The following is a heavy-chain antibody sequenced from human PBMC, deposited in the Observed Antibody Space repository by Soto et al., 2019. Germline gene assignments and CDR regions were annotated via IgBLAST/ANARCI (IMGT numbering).Heavy chain of an antibody. CDR2: IIPIFGTA. V-gene: IGHV1-69*13. CDR3: ALSSGGSNWFYP. CDR1: GGTFSSYA. Sequence: SVKVSCKASGGTFSSYAISWVRQAPGQGLEWMGGIIPIFGTANYAQKFQGRVTITADESTSTAYMELSSLRSEDTAVYYCALSSGGSNWFYPWGQGTLVTVSS. J-gene: IGHJ5*02. D-gene: IGHD2-15*01.